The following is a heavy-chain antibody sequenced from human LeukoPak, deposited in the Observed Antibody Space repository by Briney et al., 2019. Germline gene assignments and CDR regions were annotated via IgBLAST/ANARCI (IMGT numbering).Heavy chain of an antibody. Sequence: SETLSLTCNVSGGSISSYYCNRIAQPPGKGLEWIGYIYYTGSTNSNPSLKSRLTISLDTSKNQFSLKLTSVTAADTAIYYCASSYFYDLNRYFDYGGQGALVTVSS. V-gene: IGHV4-59*08. J-gene: IGHJ4*02. CDR1: GGSISSYY. CDR3: ASSYFYDLNRYFDY. D-gene: IGHD3-22*01. CDR2: IYYTGST.